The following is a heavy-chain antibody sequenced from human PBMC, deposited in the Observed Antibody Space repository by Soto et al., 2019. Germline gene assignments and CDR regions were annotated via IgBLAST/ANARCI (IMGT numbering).Heavy chain of an antibody. V-gene: IGHV3-74*01. CDR1: EFTLSSYW. CDR2: INSDGSST. CDR3: AKGSGALSDY. Sequence: EVQLVESGGGLVQPGGSLRLSCAASEFTLSSYWMHWVRQAPGKGLVWVSRINSDGSSTSYADSVKGRFTISRDNAKNTLFLQMNSLRAEDTAVYYCAKGSGALSDYWGQGTLVTVSS. J-gene: IGHJ4*02. D-gene: IGHD3-10*01.